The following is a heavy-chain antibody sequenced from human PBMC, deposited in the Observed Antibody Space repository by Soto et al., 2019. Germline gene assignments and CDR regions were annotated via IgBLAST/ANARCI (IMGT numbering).Heavy chain of an antibody. CDR1: GGSISSYY. V-gene: IGHV4-59*01. CDR2: IYYSGST. Sequence: SETLSLTCTVSGGSISSYYWSWIRQPPGKGLEWIGYIYYSGSTNYNPSLKSRVTISVDTSKNQFSLKLSSVTAADTAVYYCARSATVRSWFDPWGQGTLVTVSS. J-gene: IGHJ5*02. CDR3: ARSATVRSWFDP. D-gene: IGHD4-17*01.